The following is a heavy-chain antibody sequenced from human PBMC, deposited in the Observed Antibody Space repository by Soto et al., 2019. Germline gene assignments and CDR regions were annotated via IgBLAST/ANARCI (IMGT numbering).Heavy chain of an antibody. CDR3: VRIAFCAGSGVNTDCKK. V-gene: IGHV4-30-4*06. J-gene: IGHJ4*02. CDR2: IYYSGST. D-gene: IGHD2-15*01. Sequence: STISQHPLKGLEWIGYIYYSGSTYYNPSLKSRVTISVDTSKNQFSLKLSSVTAADTAVYYWVRIAFCAGSGVNTDCKKWGPG.